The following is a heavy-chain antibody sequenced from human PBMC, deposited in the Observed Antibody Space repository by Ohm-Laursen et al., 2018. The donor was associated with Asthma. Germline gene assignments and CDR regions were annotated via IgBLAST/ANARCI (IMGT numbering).Heavy chain of an antibody. J-gene: IGHJ4*02. CDR1: GFTFSSYS. Sequence: SLRLSCAASGFTFSSYSMNWVRQAPGKGLEWVSYITSYSSTTYYADSVKGRFTISRDNSKNTLYLQMNSLRAEDTAVYYCARVGTRRERNYWGQGTLVTVSS. D-gene: IGHD1-26*01. V-gene: IGHV3-48*01. CDR2: ITSYSSTT. CDR3: ARVGTRRERNY.